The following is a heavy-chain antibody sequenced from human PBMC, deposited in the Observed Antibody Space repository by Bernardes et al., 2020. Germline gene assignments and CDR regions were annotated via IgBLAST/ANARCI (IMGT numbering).Heavy chain of an antibody. CDR1: GFTFSNSW. D-gene: IGHD3-16*01. CDR2: LNEHGSTT. Sequence: GGSLRLSCAASGFTFSNSWMHWVRQAPGKGLVWVARLNEHGSTTTYADSVQGRFSISRDNAKNTLYLQMNNLRAEDTAVYYCVRDLAGAWGSWGQGTLVTVSS. CDR3: VRDLAGAWGS. V-gene: IGHV3-74*01. J-gene: IGHJ4*02.